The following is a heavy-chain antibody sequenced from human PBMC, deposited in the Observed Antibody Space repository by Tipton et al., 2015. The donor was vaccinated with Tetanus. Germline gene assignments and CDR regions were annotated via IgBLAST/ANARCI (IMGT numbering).Heavy chain of an antibody. CDR3: ARAHCTDGVCNFDF. V-gene: IGHV5-51*01. Sequence: VQLVQSGGEVKKPGESLKISCKGSGYIFTNYWIGWVRQKPGKGLEWMGIIYPGDSDTRYSPSSQGQVTISVDKSINTAYLQWSSLKASDTSVFYCARAHCTDGVCNFDFWGQGALVTVAS. D-gene: IGHD2-8*01. CDR2: IYPGDSDT. J-gene: IGHJ4*02. CDR1: GYIFTNYW.